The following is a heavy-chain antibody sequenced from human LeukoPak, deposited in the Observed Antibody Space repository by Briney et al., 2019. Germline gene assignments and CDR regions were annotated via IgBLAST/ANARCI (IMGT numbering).Heavy chain of an antibody. Sequence: GGSLRLSCAASGFTFSSYAMHWVRQAPGRGLEWVSSISSSSTYIYYTESVQGRFTISRDNAQNSLYLQMNSLRAEDTGVYYCARDYGRLVDYWGQGTLVTVSS. CDR3: ARDYGRLVDY. CDR2: ISSSSTYI. D-gene: IGHD3-16*01. J-gene: IGHJ4*02. V-gene: IGHV3-21*01. CDR1: GFTFSSYA.